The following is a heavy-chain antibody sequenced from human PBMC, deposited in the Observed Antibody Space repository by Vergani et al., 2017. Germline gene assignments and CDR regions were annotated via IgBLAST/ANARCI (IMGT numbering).Heavy chain of an antibody. J-gene: IGHJ5*02. CDR1: GYTFTYRY. V-gene: IGHV1-45*02. Sequence: QMQLVQSGAEVKKTGSSVKVSCKASGYTFTYRYLHWVRQAPGQALEWMGWITPFNGNTNYAQKFHERVTITRDRSMSTAYMELSSLSSEDTAMYYCALAESSTSCINSVCITPETGSWFDPWGQGTLVTVSA. CDR3: ALAESSTSCINSVCITPETGSWFDP. D-gene: IGHD2-2*01. CDR2: ITPFNGNT.